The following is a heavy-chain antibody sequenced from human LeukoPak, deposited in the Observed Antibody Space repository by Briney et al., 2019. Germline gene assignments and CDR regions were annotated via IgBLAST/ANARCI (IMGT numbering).Heavy chain of an antibody. Sequence: GGSLRLSCEGSGFIFSSYSMNWVRQAPGKGLEWVSYISSSSSTIYYADSVKGRFTISRDNAKNSLYLQMNSLRAEDTAVYYCARDRGFASFDYWGQGTLVTVSS. CDR3: ARDRGFASFDY. V-gene: IGHV3-48*01. CDR1: GFIFSSYS. J-gene: IGHJ4*02. CDR2: ISSSSSTI. D-gene: IGHD3-3*01.